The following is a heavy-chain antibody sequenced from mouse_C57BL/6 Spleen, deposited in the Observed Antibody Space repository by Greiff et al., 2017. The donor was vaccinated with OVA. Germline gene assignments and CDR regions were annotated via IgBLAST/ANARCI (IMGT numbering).Heavy chain of an antibody. CDR3: ARMGYDGYFDY. Sequence: VQLKESGGGLVKPGGSLKLSCAASGFTFSDYGMHWVRQAPEKGLEWVAYISSGSSTIYYADTVKGRFTISRDNAKNTLFLQMTSLRSEDTAMYYCARMGYDGYFDYWGQGTTLTVSS. V-gene: IGHV5-17*01. CDR2: ISSGSSTI. D-gene: IGHD2-14*01. J-gene: IGHJ2*01. CDR1: GFTFSDYG.